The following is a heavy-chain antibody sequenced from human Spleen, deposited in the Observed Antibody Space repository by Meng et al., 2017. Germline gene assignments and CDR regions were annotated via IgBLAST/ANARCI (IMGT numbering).Heavy chain of an antibody. J-gene: IGHJ4*02. Sequence: GESLKISCAASGFTFSSYGMHWVRQAPGTGLEWVAVISYDGSHKYYADSVKGRFTISRDNSKNTLFLQINSLRVEDTAVYYWARSPIDKYDLSALPLDYWGQGTLVTVSS. CDR1: GFTFSSYG. CDR2: ISYDGSHK. V-gene: IGHV3-30*19. D-gene: IGHD3-16*01. CDR3: ARSPIDKYDLSALPLDY.